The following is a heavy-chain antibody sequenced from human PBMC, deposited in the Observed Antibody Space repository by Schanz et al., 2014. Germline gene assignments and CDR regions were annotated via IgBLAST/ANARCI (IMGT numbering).Heavy chain of an antibody. J-gene: IGHJ4*02. V-gene: IGHV1-2*02. D-gene: IGHD5-12*01. CDR1: GYTFAVYY. CDR2: INPNSGDT. Sequence: QVQLVQSGAEVKKPGASVKVSCKASGYTFAVYYIHWVRQAPGQGLEFMGWINPNSGDTEYGQQFEGRVTLTRDTSISTAYMELSSLTSDDTAVYYCARAAYGGYTSTPLRYWGQGTLVTVSS. CDR3: ARAAYGGYTSTPLRY.